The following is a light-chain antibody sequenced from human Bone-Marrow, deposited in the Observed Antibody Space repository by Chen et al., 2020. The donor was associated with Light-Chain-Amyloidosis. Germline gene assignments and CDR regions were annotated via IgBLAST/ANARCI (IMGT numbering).Light chain of an antibody. V-gene: IGKV1-9*01. CDR1: QAIGRS. CDR3: QQVHGYPRT. Sequence: DIQLTQAPSFLSSSVGDTVTITCRASQAIGRSLAWFQLKPGKAPQLLIFGWSNLETHVPQRFSGSRDGSDFTLTLSGLQPEDFATYYCQQVHGYPRTFGQGTRV. CDR2: GWS. J-gene: IGKJ1*01.